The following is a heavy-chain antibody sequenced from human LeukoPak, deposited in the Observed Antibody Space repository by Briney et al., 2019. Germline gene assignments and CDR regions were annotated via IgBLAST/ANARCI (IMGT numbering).Heavy chain of an antibody. CDR3: ATLGPNYYGSGSYYNPGSY. D-gene: IGHD3-10*01. CDR1: GYTFTSYD. Sequence: ASVKVSCKASGYTFTSYDINWVRQATGQGLEWMGWMNPNSGNTGYAQKFQGRVTMTRNTSISTAYMELSSLRSEDTAVYYCATLGPNYYGSGSYYNPGSYWGQGTLVTVSS. CDR2: MNPNSGNT. J-gene: IGHJ4*02. V-gene: IGHV1-8*01.